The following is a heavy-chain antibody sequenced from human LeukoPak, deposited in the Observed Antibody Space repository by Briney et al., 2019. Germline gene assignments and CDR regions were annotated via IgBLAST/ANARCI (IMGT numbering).Heavy chain of an antibody. CDR3: AGRYKWNAGFDY. CDR1: GFTFSSYV. D-gene: IGHD1-20*01. Sequence: PGGSLRLSCAAAGFTFSSYVMSWVRQAPGKGLEWVSDISGSGGGTNYADSVKGRFTISRDNSKNTLYLQMNSLRAEDTAVYYCAGRYKWNAGFDYWGQGTLVTVSS. V-gene: IGHV3-23*01. J-gene: IGHJ4*02. CDR2: ISGSGGGT.